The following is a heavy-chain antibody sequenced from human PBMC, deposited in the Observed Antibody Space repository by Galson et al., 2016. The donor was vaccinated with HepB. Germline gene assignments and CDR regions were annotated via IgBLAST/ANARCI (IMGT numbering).Heavy chain of an antibody. CDR3: VKGGYYDRKGFDY. Sequence: SLRLSCAASGFTLINYAMHWVRQAPRKGLEYVSTISTNGGYTNYADSVKGRFTISRGNSKNTVYLQMSSLRPEDTAVYYCVKGGYYDRKGFDYWGQGTLIIVSS. CDR2: ISTNGGYT. V-gene: IGHV3-64D*06. J-gene: IGHJ4*02. D-gene: IGHD3-22*01. CDR1: GFTLINYA.